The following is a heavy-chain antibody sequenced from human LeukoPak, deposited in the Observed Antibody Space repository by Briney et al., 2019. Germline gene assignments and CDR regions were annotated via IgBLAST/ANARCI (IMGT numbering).Heavy chain of an antibody. CDR3: ARGGDYVGHMGFDP. CDR2: INPNSGGT. J-gene: IGHJ5*02. Sequence: ASVKVSCKASGYTFTGYYMHWVRQAPGQGLEWMGWINPNSGGTNYAQKFQGWVTMTRDTSISTAYMELSRLRSDDTAVYYCARGGDYVGHMGFDPWGQGTLVTVSS. V-gene: IGHV1-2*04. CDR1: GYTFTGYY. D-gene: IGHD4-17*01.